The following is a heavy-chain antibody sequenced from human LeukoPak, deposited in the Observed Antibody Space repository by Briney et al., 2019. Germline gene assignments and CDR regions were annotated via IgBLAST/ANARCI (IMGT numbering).Heavy chain of an antibody. Sequence: QPGGSLRLSCVASGFTFSSYWMSWVRQAPGKGLEWVANIKQDGSEKYYLDSLKGRFTISRDNSKNTLYLQMNSLRAEDTAVYYCAAIGSVLLWFGESMNWFDPWGQGTLVTVSS. CDR2: IKQDGSEK. CDR3: AAIGSVLLWFGESMNWFDP. CDR1: GFTFSSYW. D-gene: IGHD3-10*01. V-gene: IGHV3-7*03. J-gene: IGHJ5*02.